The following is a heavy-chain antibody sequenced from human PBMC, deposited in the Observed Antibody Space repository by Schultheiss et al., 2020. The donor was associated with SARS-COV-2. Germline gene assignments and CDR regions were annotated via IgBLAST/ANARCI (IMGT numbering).Heavy chain of an antibody. V-gene: IGHV3-23*01. D-gene: IGHD3-3*01. CDR1: GLPFNMYA. J-gene: IGHJ6*02. CDR3: AIHPVGVVIIPYGMDV. CDR2: MSGSTIRT. Sequence: GGSLRLSCTVSGLPFNMYAMSWVRQSPGKGLECVSAMSGSTIRTYYADSVRGRFTISRDNSKNSLYLQMNSLRAEDTAVYYCAIHPVGVVIIPYGMDVWGQGTTVTVSS.